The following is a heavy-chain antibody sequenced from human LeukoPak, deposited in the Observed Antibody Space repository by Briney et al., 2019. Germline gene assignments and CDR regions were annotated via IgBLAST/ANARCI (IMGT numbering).Heavy chain of an antibody. V-gene: IGHV3-73*01. CDR1: GFSLTDSS. D-gene: IGHD2-8*01. Sequence: GGSLRLSCAASGFSLTDSSVHWVRQASGKGLEWLGRIRDKASTYATAYAASVRGRFTISRDDSRHTAYLQMNSLKTDDTAMYYCTANGHNSDLWGQGTQVAVSS. CDR3: TANGHNSDL. CDR2: IRDKASTYAT. J-gene: IGHJ4*02.